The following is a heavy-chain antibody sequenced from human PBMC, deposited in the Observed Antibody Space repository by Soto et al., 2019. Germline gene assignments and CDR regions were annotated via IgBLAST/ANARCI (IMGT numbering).Heavy chain of an antibody. J-gene: IGHJ3*02. Sequence: SETLSLTCAVYGGSFSGYYWSWIRQPPGKGLEWIGEINHSGSTNYNPSLKSRVTISVDTSKNQFSLKLSSVSAADTAVYDGARQDGSAWDDFDIWGQGTMVTVSS. CDR3: ARQDGSAWDDFDI. D-gene: IGHD1-26*01. CDR1: GGSFSGYY. CDR2: INHSGST. V-gene: IGHV4-34*01.